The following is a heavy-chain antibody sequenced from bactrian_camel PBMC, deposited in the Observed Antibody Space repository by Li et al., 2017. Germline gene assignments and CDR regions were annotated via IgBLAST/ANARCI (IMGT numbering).Heavy chain of an antibody. CDR1: GDIYSSNY. CDR2: INMDDGTT. Sequence: VQLVESGGGSVQAGGSLTLSCAASGDIYSSNYWGWFRQAPGKEREGVAAINMDDGTTRYANSVKGRFTISQANAKNTVYLQMNSLKPEDTAMYYCAADKSMVAAGALYQYEYNFWGQGTQVTVS. CDR3: AADKSMVAAGALYQYEYNF. D-gene: IGHD2*01. J-gene: IGHJ4*01. V-gene: IGHV3S40*01.